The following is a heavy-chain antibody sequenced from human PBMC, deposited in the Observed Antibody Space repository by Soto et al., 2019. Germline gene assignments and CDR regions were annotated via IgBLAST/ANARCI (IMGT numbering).Heavy chain of an antibody. V-gene: IGHV3-30*18. CDR3: AKYEEGCISSSCYAGYYGMDV. D-gene: IGHD2-2*01. CDR2: VSFDGNDK. CDR1: GFTFNSYG. Sequence: QVQLVESGGGVVQPGRSLRLSCAASGFTFNSYGMHWVRQAPGKGLEWVAVVSFDGNDKYYADSVKGRFTISRDNSQNTLYLQMNIPRAEDTAVYYCAKYEEGCISSSCYAGYYGMDVWGQGTTVTFAS. J-gene: IGHJ6*02.